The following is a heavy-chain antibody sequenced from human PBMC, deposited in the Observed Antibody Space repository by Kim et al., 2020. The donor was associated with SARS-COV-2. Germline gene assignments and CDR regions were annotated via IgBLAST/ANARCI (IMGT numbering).Heavy chain of an antibody. J-gene: IGHJ4*02. Sequence: SETLSLTCAVYGGSFSGYYWSWIRQPPGKGLEWIGEINHSGSTNYNPSLKSRVTISVDTSKNQFSLKLSSVTAADTAVYYCARGGPHEGGNYWGQGTLVTVSS. CDR3: ARGGPHEGGNY. D-gene: IGHD3-16*01. CDR2: INHSGST. CDR1: GGSFSGYY. V-gene: IGHV4-34*01.